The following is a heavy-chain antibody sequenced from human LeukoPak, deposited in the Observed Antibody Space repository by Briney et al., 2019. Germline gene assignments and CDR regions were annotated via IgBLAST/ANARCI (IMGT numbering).Heavy chain of an antibody. Sequence: SETLSLTCTVSGGCISSYYWSWIRQPAGKGLEWIGRIYTSGSTNYNPSLKSRVTMSVDTSKNQFSLKLSSVAAADTAVYYCARDIVLMRNFWFDPWGQGTLVTVSS. CDR3: ARDIVLMRNFWFDP. CDR1: GGCISSYY. J-gene: IGHJ5*02. V-gene: IGHV4-4*07. D-gene: IGHD2-8*01. CDR2: IYTSGST.